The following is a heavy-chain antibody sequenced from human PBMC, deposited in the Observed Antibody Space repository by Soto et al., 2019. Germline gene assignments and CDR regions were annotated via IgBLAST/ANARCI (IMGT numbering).Heavy chain of an antibody. CDR3: ARMSRITMIGGFDY. CDR2: IFSNDEK. V-gene: IGHV2-26*01. D-gene: IGHD3-22*01. Sequence: QVTLKESGPVLVKPTETLTLTCTVSGCSLSNARMGVSWIRQPPGKALEWLAHIFSNDEKSYSTSLKSRLTIPKDTSKSQVVLTMTNMDPVDTATYYCARMSRITMIGGFDYWGQGTLVTVSS. J-gene: IGHJ4*02. CDR1: GCSLSNARMG.